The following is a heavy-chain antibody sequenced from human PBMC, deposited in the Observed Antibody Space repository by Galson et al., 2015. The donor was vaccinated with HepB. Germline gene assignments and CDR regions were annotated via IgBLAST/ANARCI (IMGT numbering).Heavy chain of an antibody. CDR2: IDPSDSYT. V-gene: IGHV5-10-1*01. D-gene: IGHD2-21*02. CDR3: ASKPTETKGTSSDY. J-gene: IGHJ4*02. CDR1: GYSFTTHW. Sequence: QSGAEVKEPGESLRISCQGSGYSFTTHWISWVRQMPGKGLEWMGRIDPSDSYTMYNPSFQGHVIISVDKSISTAYLQWRSLKASDTAVYYCASKPTETKGTSSDYWGQVTLVTVSS.